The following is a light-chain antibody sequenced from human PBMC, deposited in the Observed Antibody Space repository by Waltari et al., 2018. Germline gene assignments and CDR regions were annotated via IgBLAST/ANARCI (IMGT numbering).Light chain of an antibody. CDR3: QQFYGSPFT. V-gene: IGKV4-1*01. J-gene: IGKJ4*01. Sequence: DIVMTQSPDSLAVSLGERATINCKSSRSVFYNPNNKNYLSWYQQKPGQPPKLLIYWASTRESGVPDRFSGSGSGTDFTLTISSLQAEDVALYYCQQFYGSPFTFGGGTKVEIK. CDR2: WAS. CDR1: RSVFYNPNNKNY.